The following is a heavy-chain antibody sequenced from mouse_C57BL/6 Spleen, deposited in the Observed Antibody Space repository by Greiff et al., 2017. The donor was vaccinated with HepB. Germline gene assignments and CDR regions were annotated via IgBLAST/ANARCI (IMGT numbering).Heavy chain of an antibody. J-gene: IGHJ4*01. D-gene: IGHD2-3*01. CDR2: IDPETGGT. V-gene: IGHV1-15*01. Sequence: QVQLKESGAELVRPGASVTLSCKASGYTFTDYEMHWVKQTPVHGLEWIGAIDPETGGTAYNQKFKGKAILTADKSSSTAYMELRSLTSEDSAVYYCTRGRLLRHAMDYWGQGTSVTVSS. CDR3: TRGRLLRHAMDY. CDR1: GYTFTDYE.